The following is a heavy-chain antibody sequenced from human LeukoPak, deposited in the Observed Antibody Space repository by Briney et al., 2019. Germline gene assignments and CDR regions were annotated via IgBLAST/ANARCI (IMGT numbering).Heavy chain of an antibody. Sequence: SETLSLTCAVYGGSFSGYYWSWIRQPPGKGLEWIGEINHSGSTNYNPSLKSRVTISVDTSKNQFSLKLSSVTAADTAVYYCARSVVALKPFDYWGQGTLDTVSS. D-gene: IGHD2-15*01. V-gene: IGHV4-34*01. CDR1: GGSFSGYY. CDR3: ARSVVALKPFDY. CDR2: INHSGST. J-gene: IGHJ4*02.